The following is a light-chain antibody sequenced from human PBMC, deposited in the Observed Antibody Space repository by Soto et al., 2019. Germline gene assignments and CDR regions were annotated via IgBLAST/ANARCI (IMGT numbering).Light chain of an antibody. J-gene: IGKJ3*01. V-gene: IGKV1-33*01. CDR1: QDISKF. CDR3: QQYENRPYT. CDR2: DAS. Sequence: DIQMTQSPSSLSASIGDRVSFTCQASQDISKFLNWYQHKPGQAPSLLIYDASKSHFGVPSRFSGSGSGTECTLTISSLEPEDNTTYYCQQYENRPYTVGPGTKVDVK.